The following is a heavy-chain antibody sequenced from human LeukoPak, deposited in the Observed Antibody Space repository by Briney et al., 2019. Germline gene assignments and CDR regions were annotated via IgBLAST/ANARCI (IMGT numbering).Heavy chain of an antibody. CDR2: IHYSGST. V-gene: IGHV4-39*01. J-gene: IGHJ5*02. Sequence: PSETLSLTCTVSGGSLSSGNYYWAWIRQPPGKGLEWIGTIHYSGSTNSNPSLKSRVTISVDTAKNQFSLKLSSATAADTAVYYCARRDCGGDCYYHWGQGTLVTVSS. D-gene: IGHD2-21*02. CDR1: GGSLSSGNYY. CDR3: ARRDCGGDCYYH.